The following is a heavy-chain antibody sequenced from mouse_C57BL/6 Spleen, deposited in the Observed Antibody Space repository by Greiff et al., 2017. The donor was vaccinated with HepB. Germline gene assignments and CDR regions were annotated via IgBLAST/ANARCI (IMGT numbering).Heavy chain of an antibody. V-gene: IGHV3-6*01. J-gene: IGHJ4*01. CDR2: ISYDGSN. CDR1: GYSITSGYY. CDR3: ARDSPEDAMDY. Sequence: EVQRVESGPGLVKPSQSLSLTCSVTGYSITSGYYWNWIRQFPGNKLEWMGYISYDGSNNYNPSLKNRISITRDTSKNQFFLKLNSVTTEDTATYYCARDSPEDAMDYWGQGTSVTVSS.